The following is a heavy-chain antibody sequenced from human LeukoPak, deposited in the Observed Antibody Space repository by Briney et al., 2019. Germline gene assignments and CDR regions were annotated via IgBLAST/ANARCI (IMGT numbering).Heavy chain of an antibody. D-gene: IGHD6-13*01. CDR3: AKDGGAAAGTIDY. V-gene: IGHV3-30*18. J-gene: IGHJ4*02. Sequence: PGGSLRLSCAASGFTFSSYGMPWVRQAPGKGLEWVAVISYDGSNKYYADSVKGRFTISRDNSKNTLYLQMNSLRAEDTAVYYCAKDGGAAAGTIDYWGQGTLVTVSS. CDR1: GFTFSSYG. CDR2: ISYDGSNK.